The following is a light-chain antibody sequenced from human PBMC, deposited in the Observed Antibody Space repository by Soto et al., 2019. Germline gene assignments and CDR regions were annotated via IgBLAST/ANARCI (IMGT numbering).Light chain of an antibody. Sequence: ETVMTQSPATLSVSPGERATLSCRASQSVYSSLAWYQQKHGQAPRLLIYGASTRATGIPARLSGSGSGTEFTLTISRLQSEDFAVYYCQQYNNWPPWTFGQGTKVEIK. J-gene: IGKJ1*01. CDR3: QQYNNWPPWT. V-gene: IGKV3-15*01. CDR1: QSVYSS. CDR2: GAS.